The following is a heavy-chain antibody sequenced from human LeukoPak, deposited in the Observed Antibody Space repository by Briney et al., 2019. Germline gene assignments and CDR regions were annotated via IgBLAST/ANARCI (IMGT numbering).Heavy chain of an antibody. V-gene: IGHV3-30*04. D-gene: IGHD3-22*01. CDR2: ISYDGSNK. CDR1: GFTFSGYA. CDR3: AYLDSSGYYYGRLRY. J-gene: IGHJ4*02. Sequence: GGSLRLSCAASGFTFSGYAMHWVRQAPGKGLEWVAVISYDGSNKYYAASVKGRFTISRDNSKNTLYLHMNSLRAEDTAVYFCAYLDSSGYYYGRLRYWGQGTPVTVSS.